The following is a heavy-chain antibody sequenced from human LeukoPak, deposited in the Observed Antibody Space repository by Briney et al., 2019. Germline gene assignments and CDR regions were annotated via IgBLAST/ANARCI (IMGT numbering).Heavy chain of an antibody. Sequence: GGSLRLSCAASGFTFSSYGMHWVRQAPGKGLEWVAVIWYDGSNKYYADSVKGRFTISRDNSKNTLYLQMNSLRAEDTAVYYCAKDNSRRGSCSDYWGQGTLVTVSS. V-gene: IGHV3-33*06. CDR2: IWYDGSNK. CDR3: AKDNSRRGSCSDY. D-gene: IGHD1-26*01. CDR1: GFTFSSYG. J-gene: IGHJ4*02.